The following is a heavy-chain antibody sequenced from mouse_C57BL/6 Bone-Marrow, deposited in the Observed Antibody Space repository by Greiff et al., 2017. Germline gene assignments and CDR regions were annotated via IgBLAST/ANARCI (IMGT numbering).Heavy chain of an antibody. V-gene: IGHV5-4*01. J-gene: IGHJ2*01. CDR2: ISDGGSYT. Sequence: EVQGVESGGGLVKPGGSLKLSCAASGFTFSSYAMSWVRQTPEKRLEWVATISDGGSYTYYPDNVKGRFTISRDNAKNNLYLQMSHLKSEDTAMYYCARVYCDVLDYWGQGTTLTVSS. CDR3: ARVYCDVLDY. D-gene: IGHD2-13*01. CDR1: GFTFSSYA.